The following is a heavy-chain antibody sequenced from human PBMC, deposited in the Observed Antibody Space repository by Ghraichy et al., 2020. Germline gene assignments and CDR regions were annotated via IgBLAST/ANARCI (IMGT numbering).Heavy chain of an antibody. J-gene: IGHJ5*02. Sequence: SQTLSLTCTVSGGSISSSSYYWGWIRQPPGKGLEWIGSMYISGSTYYNSSLKSRVTISIDTSKNRFSLKLSSVTAADTALYFCARHLHPNWFDPWGQGTLVTVSS. CDR3: ARHLHPNWFDP. CDR2: MYISGST. CDR1: GGSISSSSYY. V-gene: IGHV4-39*01.